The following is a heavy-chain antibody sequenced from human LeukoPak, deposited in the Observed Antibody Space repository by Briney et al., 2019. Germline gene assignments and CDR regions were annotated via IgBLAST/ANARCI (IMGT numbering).Heavy chain of an antibody. CDR1: GFTFTNYA. J-gene: IGHJ4*02. CDR3: ARGIWTATFVQYYLDY. D-gene: IGHD3-16*01. Sequence: SVKVSCKASGFTFTNYAIQWVRQAPGQRLEWMGWINAGNGKTKYSQKFQGRVTITRDTSANTAYMELSSLRSEDTAVYYCARGIWTATFVQYYLDYWGQGTLVTVSS. CDR2: INAGNGKT. V-gene: IGHV1-3*01.